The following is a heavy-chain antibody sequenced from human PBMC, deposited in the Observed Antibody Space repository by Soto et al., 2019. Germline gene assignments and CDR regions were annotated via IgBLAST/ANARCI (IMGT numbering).Heavy chain of an antibody. V-gene: IGHV3-33*01. CDR1: GFTFSSYG. CDR3: ARTGYSYGLFTLAAFDI. J-gene: IGHJ3*02. CDR2: IWYDGSNK. D-gene: IGHD5-18*01. Sequence: PGGSLRLSCAASGFTFSSYGMHWVRQAPGKGLEWVAVIWYDGSNKYYADSVKGRFTISRDNSKNTMYLQMNRLRAGDTSVYYCARTGYSYGLFTLAAFDIWGQGTMVTVSS.